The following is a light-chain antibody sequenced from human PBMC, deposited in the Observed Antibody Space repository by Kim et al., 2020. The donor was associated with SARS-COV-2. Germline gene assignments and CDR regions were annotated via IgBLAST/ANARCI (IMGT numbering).Light chain of an antibody. Sequence: DIQMTQSPSSLSASVGDRVTITCRASQGIANYLAWYQQKPGKVPKLLIYAAAALQSGVPSRFSGSGSGTDFTLTISSLQPEDVAAYYCQTYNRAPFTFGPGTKVDIK. V-gene: IGKV1-27*01. J-gene: IGKJ3*01. CDR2: AAA. CDR3: QTYNRAPFT. CDR1: QGIANY.